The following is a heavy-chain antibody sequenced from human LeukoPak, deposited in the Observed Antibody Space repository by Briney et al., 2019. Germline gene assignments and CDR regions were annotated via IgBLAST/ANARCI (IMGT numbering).Heavy chain of an antibody. D-gene: IGHD2-15*01. Sequence: GGSLRLSCAASGFTFSGSAMSWVRQAPGKGLEWVSLISGSGNSTYYADSVKGRFTISRDNSKNTLYLQMNSLRAEDTAVYYCAKVLVLVSANRYYFDYWGQGTLVTVSS. V-gene: IGHV3-23*01. CDR2: ISGSGNST. CDR1: GFTFSGSA. CDR3: AKVLVLVSANRYYFDY. J-gene: IGHJ4*02.